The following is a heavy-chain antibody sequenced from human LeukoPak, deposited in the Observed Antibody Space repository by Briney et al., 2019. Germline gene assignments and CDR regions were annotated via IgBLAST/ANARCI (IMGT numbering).Heavy chain of an antibody. V-gene: IGHV4-38-2*02. CDR2: IYYSGST. Sequence: SETLSLTCTVSGYSISSGYYWGWIRQPPGKGLEWIGSIYYSGSTYYNPSLKSRVTISVDTSKNQFSLKLSSVTAADTAVYYCARHAALYSSSWYLDYWGQGTLVTVSS. CDR3: ARHAALYSSSWYLDY. J-gene: IGHJ4*02. CDR1: GYSISSGYY. D-gene: IGHD6-13*01.